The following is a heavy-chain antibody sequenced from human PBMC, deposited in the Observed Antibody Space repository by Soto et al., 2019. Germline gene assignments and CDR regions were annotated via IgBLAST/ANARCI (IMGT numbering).Heavy chain of an antibody. CDR1: GFKVGSSY. CDR3: VTDSRNVGIGYFDS. CDR2: IVSGGST. Sequence: EVKVIESGGDLIEPGGSLRLSCAASGFKVGSSYVTWVRQAPGEGLEWVSVIVSGGSTHYADSVTGRFTVSRDVSNNTVYLHMSSLRAEDTAVYFCVTDSRNVGIGYFDSWGLGTLVTVSS. D-gene: IGHD1-26*01. V-gene: IGHV3-53*01. J-gene: IGHJ4*02.